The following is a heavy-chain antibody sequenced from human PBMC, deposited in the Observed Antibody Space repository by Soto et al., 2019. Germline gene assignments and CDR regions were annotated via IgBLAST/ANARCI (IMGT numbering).Heavy chain of an antibody. CDR1: GFTFSSYG. D-gene: IGHD3-3*01. J-gene: IGHJ5*02. V-gene: IGHV3-33*01. Sequence: QVQLVESGGGVVQPGRSPRLSCAASGFTFSSYGMHWVRQAPGKGLEWVAVIWYDGSNKYYADSVKGRFTISRDNSKNTLYLQMNSLRAEDTAVYYCARDQRGYDFWSGYYAHMGNWFDPWGQGTLVTVSS. CDR3: ARDQRGYDFWSGYYAHMGNWFDP. CDR2: IWYDGSNK.